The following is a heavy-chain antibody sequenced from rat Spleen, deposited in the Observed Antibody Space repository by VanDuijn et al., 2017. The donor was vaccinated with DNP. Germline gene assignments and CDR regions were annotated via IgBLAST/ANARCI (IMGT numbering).Heavy chain of an antibody. CDR2: IQSGAGST. D-gene: IGHD1-11*01. V-gene: IGHV2-27*01. CDR3: VRDSGIEAY. J-gene: IGHJ3*01. CDR1: GFSLTTYH. Sequence: QVQLKESGPGLVQPSQTLSLTCTVSGFSLTTYHVHWIRQPPGKGLEWLGRIQSGAGSTDYNSALKSRLSISRDTSKSQVFLKMSSVQTEDTAMYFCVRDSGIEAYWGQGTLVTVSS.